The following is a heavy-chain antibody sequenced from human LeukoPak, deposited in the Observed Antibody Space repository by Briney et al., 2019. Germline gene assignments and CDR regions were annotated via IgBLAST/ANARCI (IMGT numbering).Heavy chain of an antibody. CDR3: ARGASGWYWLDY. J-gene: IGHJ4*02. Sequence: SETLSLTGTVSGGSISSYNWNCIRQSPGPALEWIGNIYYTGSTNYNPSFKGRVTISVDTSKNQFSLRLTSVTAADTAVFYCARGASGWYWLDYWGRGTLVTVSS. D-gene: IGHD6-19*01. V-gene: IGHV4-59*01. CDR2: IYYTGST. CDR1: GGSISSYN.